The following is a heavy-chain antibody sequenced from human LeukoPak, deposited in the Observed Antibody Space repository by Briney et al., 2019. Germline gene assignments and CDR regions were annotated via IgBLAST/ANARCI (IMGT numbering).Heavy chain of an antibody. Sequence: GTSLEISCKGFGSHFTSYWIGWVRQKPGKGLEWMGFIYTSDSNTRYSPSFQGQVTISADKSISTAYLQWSSLKASDTAMYYCARGSVSYPKNLDYWGQGTMVTVSS. CDR2: IYTSDSNT. V-gene: IGHV5-51*01. CDR3: ARGSVSYPKNLDY. J-gene: IGHJ4*03. D-gene: IGHD1-26*01. CDR1: GSHFTSYW.